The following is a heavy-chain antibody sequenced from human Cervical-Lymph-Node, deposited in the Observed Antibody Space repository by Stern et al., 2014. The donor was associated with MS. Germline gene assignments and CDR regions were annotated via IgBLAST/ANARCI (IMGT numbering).Heavy chain of an antibody. CDR1: SGPISSYY. J-gene: IGHJ3*02. CDR3: ARGDAFDI. CDR2: VYTSGST. Sequence: VQLEESGPGLVKPSETLSLTCTVSSGPISSYYWSWIRQPPGQGLAWIVYVYTSGSTHYNPALTVQVTISIEIFTRQLHITLNSVTAADTAVYYCARGDAFDIWCQGTMVTVSS. V-gene: IGHV4-59*01.